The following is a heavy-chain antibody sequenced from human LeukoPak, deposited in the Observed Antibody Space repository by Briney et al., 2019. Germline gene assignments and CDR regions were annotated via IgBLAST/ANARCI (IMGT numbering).Heavy chain of an antibody. CDR1: GFTFSSCS. D-gene: IGHD3-3*01. CDR3: ARDRSLFGVVPFWVDP. Sequence: GGSLRLSCAASGFTFSSCSMNWGRQAPGKGLEWVSYISSSSSTIYYADSVKGRFTISRDNAKNSLYLQMNSLRAEDTAVYYCARDRSLFGVVPFWVDPWGQGTLVTVSS. J-gene: IGHJ5*02. CDR2: ISSSSSTI. V-gene: IGHV3-48*01.